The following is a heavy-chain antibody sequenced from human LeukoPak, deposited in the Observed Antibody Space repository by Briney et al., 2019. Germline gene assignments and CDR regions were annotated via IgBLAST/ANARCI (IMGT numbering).Heavy chain of an antibody. J-gene: IGHJ5*02. CDR1: GYSISSGYY. Sequence: SETLSLNCAVSGYSISSGYYWGWIRQPPGKGLEWIGSIYHSGSTYYNPSLKSRVTISVDTSKNQFSLKLSSVTAADTAVYYCARTVEILANRFDPWGQGTLVTVSS. V-gene: IGHV4-38-2*01. D-gene: IGHD5-12*01. CDR3: ARTVEILANRFDP. CDR2: IYHSGST.